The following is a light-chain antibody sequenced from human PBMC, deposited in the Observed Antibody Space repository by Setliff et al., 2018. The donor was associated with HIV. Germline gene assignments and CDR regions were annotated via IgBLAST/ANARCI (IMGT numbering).Light chain of an antibody. CDR3: QQYYHTPPRT. V-gene: IGKV1-NL1*01. CDR1: QGISNS. CDR2: AAS. Sequence: DIQMTQSPSSLSASVGDRVTITCRASQGISNSLAWYQQKPGKAPKLLLYAASRLESGVPSRFSGSGSGTDYTLTISSLQPEDFATYYCQQYYHTPPRTFGGGTKVDIK. J-gene: IGKJ4*01.